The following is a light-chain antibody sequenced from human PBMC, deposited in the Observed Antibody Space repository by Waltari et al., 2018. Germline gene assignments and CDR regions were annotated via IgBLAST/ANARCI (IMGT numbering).Light chain of an antibody. CDR1: RNDVGGYDY. Sequence: QSALTQPATVSGSPGQSITTSCTGTRNDVGGYDYVSWYQQHPDKAPKLVIFDVSNRPSGVSRRFSASKSGNTASLTISGLQAEDEAVYYCNSYSSTTTLVFGGGTKVTVL. V-gene: IGLV2-14*03. J-gene: IGLJ2*01. CDR2: DVS. CDR3: NSYSSTTTLV.